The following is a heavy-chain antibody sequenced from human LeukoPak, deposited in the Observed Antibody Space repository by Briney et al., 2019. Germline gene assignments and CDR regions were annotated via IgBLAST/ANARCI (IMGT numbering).Heavy chain of an antibody. D-gene: IGHD1-26*01. Sequence: ASVKVSCKASGYTFTHYAMNWMRQAPGQGLEWMGWINTNTGNSTCAQGFTGRFVFSLDTSVSTAYLQISSLEAEDTAIYYCARLYGAFDYWGQGTLVTVSS. CDR1: GYTFTHYA. V-gene: IGHV7-4-1*02. CDR2: INTNTGNS. J-gene: IGHJ4*02. CDR3: ARLYGAFDY.